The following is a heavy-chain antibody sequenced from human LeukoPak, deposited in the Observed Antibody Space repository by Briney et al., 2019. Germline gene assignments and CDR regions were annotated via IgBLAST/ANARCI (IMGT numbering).Heavy chain of an antibody. D-gene: IGHD2-15*01. CDR3: AAPSREGYCSGGSCRTLTYDY. CDR1: GGSISISSYY. V-gene: IGHV4-39*01. J-gene: IGHJ4*02. CDR2: AYYSGYT. Sequence: SETLSLTCAVSGGSISISSYYWGWIRQPPGKGLEWIGSAYYSGYTYYNPSLKSRVTISVDTSQNQFSLRLSSVTAADTGVYYCAAPSREGYCSGGSCRTLTYDYWGQGTLVTVSS.